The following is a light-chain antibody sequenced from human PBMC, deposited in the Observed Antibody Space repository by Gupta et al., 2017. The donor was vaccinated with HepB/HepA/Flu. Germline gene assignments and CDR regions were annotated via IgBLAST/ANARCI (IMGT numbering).Light chain of an antibody. V-gene: IGKV1-33*01. CDR1: QDITNF. CDR3: QQDVNLPLT. Sequence: DIQMTQSPSSLSASLGDRVTITCQASQDITNFLNWYQQKPGRAPRLLIYDVSNLKAGVPSRFSESGTGTHFTFTIRSLQPEDVGTYYCQQDVNLPLTFGGGTKVEIK. J-gene: IGKJ4*01. CDR2: DVS.